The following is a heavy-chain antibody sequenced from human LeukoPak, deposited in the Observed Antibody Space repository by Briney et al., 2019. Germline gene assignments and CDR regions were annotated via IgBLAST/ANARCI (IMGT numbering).Heavy chain of an antibody. V-gene: IGHV4-4*02. Sequence: SETLSLTCAVSGGSISSSNWWSWVRQPPGKGLEWIGEIYHSGSTNYNPSLKSRVTISVDKSKNQFSLTLSSVTAADTAVFYCARLESAAAGNRWFDPWGQGILVTVSS. CDR1: GGSISSSNW. D-gene: IGHD6-13*01. J-gene: IGHJ5*02. CDR2: IYHSGST. CDR3: ARLESAAAGNRWFDP.